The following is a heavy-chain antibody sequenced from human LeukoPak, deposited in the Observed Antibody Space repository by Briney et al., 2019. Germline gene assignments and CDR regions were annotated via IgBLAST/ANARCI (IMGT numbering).Heavy chain of an antibody. D-gene: IGHD1-1*01. J-gene: IGHJ4*02. CDR2: ISNSGDAT. Sequence: GGSLRLSCAGSGFIFSNYAMSWVRQAPGQGLEWVSTISNSGDATFYADAVKGRFAISRDNSKNTLYLQMYSLRAEDTAIYYCAKAPPYTKYFDYWGQGTLLTVSS. CDR3: AKAPPYTKYFDY. CDR1: GFIFSNYA. V-gene: IGHV3-23*01.